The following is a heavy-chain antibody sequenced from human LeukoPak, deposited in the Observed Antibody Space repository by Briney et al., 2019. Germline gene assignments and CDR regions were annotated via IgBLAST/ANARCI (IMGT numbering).Heavy chain of an antibody. CDR2: ISSSGSTI. J-gene: IGHJ4*02. V-gene: IGHV3-48*04. CDR3: ARDLVGIAYRGAFYY. Sequence: GGSLRLSCAAFGFPLSSYAMNWVRQAPGKGLEWVSYISSSGSTIYYADSVKGRFTISRDNAKNSLYLQMNSLSAEDTAVYYCARDLVGIAYRGAFYYWGQGTLVTVSS. CDR1: GFPLSSYA. D-gene: IGHD6-13*01.